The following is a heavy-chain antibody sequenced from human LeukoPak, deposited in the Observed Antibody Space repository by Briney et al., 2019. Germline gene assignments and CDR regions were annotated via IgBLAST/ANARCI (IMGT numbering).Heavy chain of an antibody. CDR1: GYTITSYG. J-gene: IGHJ4*02. CDR3: ARGMYSGSYFRYEF. D-gene: IGHD1-26*01. CDR2: ISTYNGNT. V-gene: IGHV1-18*01. Sequence: ASVKVSCKASGYTITSYGISWVRQAPGQGLEWMGWISTYNGNTNYAQKLQGRVTMTTDTSTSTAYMELRSLRSDDTAVYYCARGMYSGSYFRYEFWGQGTVVTVSS.